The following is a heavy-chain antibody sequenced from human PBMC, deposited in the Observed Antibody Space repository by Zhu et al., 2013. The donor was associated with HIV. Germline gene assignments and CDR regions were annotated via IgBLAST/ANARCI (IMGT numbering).Heavy chain of an antibody. CDR1: WVLQWLL. V-gene: IGHV4-34*01. Sequence: QVQLQQWGAGLLKPSETPVPHLRCLWWVLQWLLLELDPPAPGKGLEWIGEINHLGITNYNPSFKSRVTMSVDTSKNQISLKLTSVTAADTAVYYCARAIGAGRGWWFGPWGQGTLVTVSS. D-gene: IGHD3-22*01. CDR2: INHLGIT. CDR3: ARAIGAGRGWWFGP. J-gene: IGHJ5*02.